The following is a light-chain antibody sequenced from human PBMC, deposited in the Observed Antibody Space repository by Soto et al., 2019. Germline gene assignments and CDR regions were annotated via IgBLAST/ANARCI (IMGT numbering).Light chain of an antibody. J-gene: IGLJ3*02. CDR3: SSYTSSSTV. V-gene: IGLV2-14*01. CDR1: SSDVGGYNY. CDR2: DVS. Sequence: QSALTQPASVSGSPGQSITISCTGTSSDVGGYNYVSWYQQHPGKAPKLMIYDVSNRPSGVSNRSSGSKSGNTASLTISGLQAEDEAYYYCSSYTSSSTVFGGGTKLTVL.